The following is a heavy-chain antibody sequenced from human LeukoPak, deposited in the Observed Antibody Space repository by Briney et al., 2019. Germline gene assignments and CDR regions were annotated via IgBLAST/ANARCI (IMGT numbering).Heavy chain of an antibody. J-gene: IGHJ5*02. Sequence: SETLSLTCTVSGGSISSSSYYWGWIRHPPGKGLVWLGRISYSGSTYYNPSLKTRVTISVYTSKYQFSLQLSSVTAADTAVYYCARGSRLWFGELSGRWFDPWGQGTLVTVSS. D-gene: IGHD3-10*01. CDR2: ISYSGST. V-gene: IGHV4-39*01. CDR3: ARGSRLWFGELSGRWFDP. CDR1: GGSISSSSYY.